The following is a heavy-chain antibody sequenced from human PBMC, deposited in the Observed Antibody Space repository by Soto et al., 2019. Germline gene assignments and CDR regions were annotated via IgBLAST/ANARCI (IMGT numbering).Heavy chain of an antibody. CDR2: IAWDDDK. D-gene: IGHD6-25*01. J-gene: IGHJ4*02. Sequence: GSGATLVNPTQTLTLTCTFSGFSLSTSAMCVSWVRQPPGKALEWLALIAWDDDKYYSTSLKTRLTISKDTSKNQVVLTMTNMDPVDTATYYCGRTLRREAAAEFIDYWGQGTLVTVSS. CDR3: GRTLRREAAAEFIDY. CDR1: GFSLSTSAMC. V-gene: IGHV2-70*20.